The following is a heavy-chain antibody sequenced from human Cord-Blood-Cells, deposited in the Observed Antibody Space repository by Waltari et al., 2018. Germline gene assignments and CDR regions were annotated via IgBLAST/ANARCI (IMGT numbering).Heavy chain of an antibody. CDR2: IYYSGST. V-gene: IGHV4-30-4*08. CDR3: ARVRPTGDDYFDY. J-gene: IGHJ4*02. D-gene: IGHD7-27*01. CDR1: GGSISSGDYY. Sequence: QVQLQESGPGLVKPSQNLSLTCTVSGGSISSGDYYWSWTRLPPGKVLVWIGYIYYSGSTYYIPSLKCQVTVSVDTSKTQFSLKLSSVTAADTAVCYCARVRPTGDDYFDYWGQGTLVTVSS.